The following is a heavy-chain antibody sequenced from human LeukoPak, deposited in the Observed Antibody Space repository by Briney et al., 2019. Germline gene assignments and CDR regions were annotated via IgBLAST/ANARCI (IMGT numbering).Heavy chain of an antibody. CDR2: ISYDGSNK. CDR1: GFNLRSYS. Sequence: GGSLRLSCAASGFNLRSYSMTWVRQAPGKGLEWVAVISYDGSNKYYADSVRGRFTISRDNSKNTLYLQMNSLRAEDTAVYYCARDDVTIFGVVIGKGYDAFDIWGQGTMVTVSS. V-gene: IGHV3-30-3*01. J-gene: IGHJ3*02. CDR3: ARDDVTIFGVVIGKGYDAFDI. D-gene: IGHD3-3*01.